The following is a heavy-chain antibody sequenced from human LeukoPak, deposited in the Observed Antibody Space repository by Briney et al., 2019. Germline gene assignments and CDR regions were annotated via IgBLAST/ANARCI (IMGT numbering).Heavy chain of an antibody. J-gene: IGHJ5*02. D-gene: IGHD3-10*01. CDR2: IIPIFGTA. CDR3: ARAELGGSGLYWGFDP. Sequence: GASVKVSCRASGGTFSSYAISWVRQAPGQGLEWMGGIIPIFGTANYAQKFQGRVTITADESTSTAYMELSSLRSEDTAVYYCARAELGGSGLYWGFDPWGQGTLVTVSA. V-gene: IGHV1-69*13. CDR1: GGTFSSYA.